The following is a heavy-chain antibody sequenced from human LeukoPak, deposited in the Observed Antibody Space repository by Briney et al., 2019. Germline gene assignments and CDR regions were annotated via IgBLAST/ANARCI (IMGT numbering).Heavy chain of an antibody. V-gene: IGHV4-59*01. CDR2: IYYSGST. CDR3: ARANTAMVSYYYGMDV. D-gene: IGHD5-18*01. CDR1: GGSISSYY. J-gene: IGHJ6*02. Sequence: SQTLSLTCTVSGGSISSYYWSWIRQPPGKGLEWIGYIYYSGSTNYNPSLKSRVTISVDTSKNQFSLKLSSVTAADTAVYYCARANTAMVSYYYGMDVWGQGTTVTVSS.